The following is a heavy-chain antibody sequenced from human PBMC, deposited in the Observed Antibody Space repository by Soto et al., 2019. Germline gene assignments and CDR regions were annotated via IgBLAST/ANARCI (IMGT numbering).Heavy chain of an antibody. J-gene: IGHJ6*02. Sequence: GGSLRLSCAASGFTFSSYAMSWVRQAPGKGLEWVSAISGSGGSTYYADSVKGQFTISVDRSKNQFSLKLSSVTAADTAVYYCARNRMVRGASNSVGYYGMDVWGQGTTVTVSS. CDR3: ARNRMVRGASNSVGYYGMDV. D-gene: IGHD3-10*01. V-gene: IGHV3-23*01. CDR2: ISGSGGST. CDR1: GFTFSSYA.